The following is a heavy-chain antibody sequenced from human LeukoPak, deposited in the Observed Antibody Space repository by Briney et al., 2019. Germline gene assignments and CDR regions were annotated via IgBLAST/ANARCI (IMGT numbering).Heavy chain of an antibody. D-gene: IGHD3-9*01. CDR2: ISSSGSTI. CDR3: ATRRYFDWLNAFDI. J-gene: IGHJ3*02. CDR1: GFTFSSYE. Sequence: PGGSLRLSCAASGFTFSSYEMNWVRQAPGKGLEWVSYISSSGSTIYYADSVNGRFTISRDNAKNSLYLQMNSLRAEDTAVYYCATRRYFDWLNAFDIWGQGTMVTVSS. V-gene: IGHV3-48*03.